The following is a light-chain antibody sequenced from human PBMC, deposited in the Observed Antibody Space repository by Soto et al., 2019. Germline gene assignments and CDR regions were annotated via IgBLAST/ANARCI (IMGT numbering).Light chain of an antibody. Sequence: SYELTQPPSVSVAPGKTARVTCGGNNIETKSVNWYQQKPGQAPVLVIYYDSDRPSGIPERFSGSNSGNTSTLTISRVEAGDEADYYCQVWDTSSDHDVFGGGTQRTVL. CDR3: QVWDTSSDHDV. J-gene: IGLJ7*01. V-gene: IGLV3-21*04. CDR1: NIETKS. CDR2: YDS.